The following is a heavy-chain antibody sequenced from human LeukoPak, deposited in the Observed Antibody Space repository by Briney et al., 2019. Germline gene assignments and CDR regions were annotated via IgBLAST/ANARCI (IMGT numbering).Heavy chain of an antibody. CDR1: GHSISSYY. Sequence: SETLSLTCTVSGHSISSYYWSLIRQPPGKGLEWIGCIYYNGRANYNPSLKSRVTISVDTSKNQFSLKLSSVTTADTAMYYCARVVPDGYSDYWGQGTLVTVSS. J-gene: IGHJ4*02. V-gene: IGHV4-59*01. D-gene: IGHD5-24*01. CDR2: IYYNGRA. CDR3: ARVVPDGYSDY.